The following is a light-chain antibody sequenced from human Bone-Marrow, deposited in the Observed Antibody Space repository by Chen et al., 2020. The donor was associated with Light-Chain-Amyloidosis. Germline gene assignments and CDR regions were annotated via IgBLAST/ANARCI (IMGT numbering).Light chain of an antibody. CDR2: RDT. V-gene: IGLV3-25*03. J-gene: IGLJ2*01. Sequence: SYELTQPPSVSVSPGQTARITCSGDDLPTKYAYWYQQKPGQAPVLVRHRDTERPSGISERFSGSSTGTTATLTSSGDQAEDEADYHGQSADSSGTYEVICGGGTKLTGL. CDR3: QSADSSGTYEVI. CDR1: DLPTKY.